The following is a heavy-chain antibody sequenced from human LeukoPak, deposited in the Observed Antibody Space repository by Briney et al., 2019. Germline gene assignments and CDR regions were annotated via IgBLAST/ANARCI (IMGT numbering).Heavy chain of an antibody. CDR2: IYYSGST. J-gene: IGHJ3*02. V-gene: IGHV4-39*01. D-gene: IGHD6-19*01. CDR3: AGSSSGWSAVIDI. CDR1: GGSISGSYYY. Sequence: SETLSLTCTVSGGSISGSYYYWVWIRQPPDKGLEWIGSIYYSGSTYYNPSLKRRVTISVDTSKNQFSLKLSSVTAADTAVYYCAGSSSGWSAVIDIWGQGTMVTVSS.